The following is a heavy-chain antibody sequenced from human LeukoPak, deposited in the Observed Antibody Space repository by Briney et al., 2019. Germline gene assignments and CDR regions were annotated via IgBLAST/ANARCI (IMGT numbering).Heavy chain of an antibody. CDR2: IYHSGST. D-gene: IGHD1-26*01. J-gene: IGHJ4*02. CDR3: AKSGGYGLIDY. Sequence: SETLSLTCTVSGYSISSGYYWGWIRQPPGKGLEWIGSIYHSGSTYYNPSLKSRVTISEDTSKNQFSLKLSSVTAADTAMYYCAKSGGYGLIDYWGQGTRVTVSS. CDR1: GYSISSGYY. V-gene: IGHV4-38-2*02.